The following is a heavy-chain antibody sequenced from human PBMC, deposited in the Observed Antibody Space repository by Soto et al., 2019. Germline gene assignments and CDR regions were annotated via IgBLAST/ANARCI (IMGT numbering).Heavy chain of an antibody. D-gene: IGHD5-12*01. CDR1: GGSISSYY. CDR3: ARRPWSNKWLRDDAFDI. CDR2: IYYSGST. V-gene: IGHV4-59*08. J-gene: IGHJ3*02. Sequence: QVQLQESGPGLVKPSETLSLTCTVSGGSISSYYWSWIRQPPGKGLEWIGYIYYSGSTNYNPSLKSRVTISVDTSKNQFSLKLSSVTAADTAVYYCARRPWSNKWLRDDAFDIWGQGTMVTVSS.